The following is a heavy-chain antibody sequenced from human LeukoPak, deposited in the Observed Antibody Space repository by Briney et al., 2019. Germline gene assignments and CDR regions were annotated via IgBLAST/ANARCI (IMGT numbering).Heavy chain of an antibody. CDR3: ARGIMITFGGVIGHNWFDP. J-gene: IGHJ5*02. CDR1: GGSFSGYY. V-gene: IGHV4-34*01. D-gene: IGHD3-16*02. Sequence: SETLSLTCAVYGGSFSGYYWSWIRRPPGKGLEWIGEINHSGSTNYNPSLKSRVTISVDTSKNQFSLKLSSVTAADTAVYYCARGIMITFGGVIGHNWFDPWGQGTLVTVSS. CDR2: INHSGST.